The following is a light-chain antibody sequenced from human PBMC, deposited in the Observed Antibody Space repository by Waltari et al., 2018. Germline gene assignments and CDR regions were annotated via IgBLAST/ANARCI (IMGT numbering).Light chain of an antibody. CDR2: EVS. Sequence: QSALTQPPSASGSPGQSVTISCTGTSSDVGGHNSVSWYQQYPGKAPNVIIYEVSERPSGVPDRFSGSKSGNMASLTVSGLQAEDEADYYCSSFAGSSNWVFGGGTKLTVL. CDR1: SSDVGGHNS. J-gene: IGLJ3*02. V-gene: IGLV2-8*01. CDR3: SSFAGSSNWV.